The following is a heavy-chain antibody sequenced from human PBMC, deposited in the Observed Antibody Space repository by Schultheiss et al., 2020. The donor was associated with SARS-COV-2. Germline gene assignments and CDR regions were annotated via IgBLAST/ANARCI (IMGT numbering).Heavy chain of an antibody. CDR2: IYYSTST. D-gene: IGHD3-22*01. J-gene: IGHJ4*02. V-gene: IGHV4-31*03. CDR1: GDSISSGGHY. CDR3: ARADSSGYCDY. Sequence: SETLSLTCTVSGDSISSGGHYWTWIRQHPGKGLEWIGNIYYSTSTYNPSLESRLTISLDASKNQFSLKLSSVTAADTGVYYCARADSSGYCDYWGQGTLVTVSS.